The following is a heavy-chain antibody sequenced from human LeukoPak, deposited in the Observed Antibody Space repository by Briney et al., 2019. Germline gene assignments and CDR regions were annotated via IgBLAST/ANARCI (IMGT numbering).Heavy chain of an antibody. CDR3: ARGGGSGWYLLLLY. CDR1: GFTFSSYS. Sequence: GGSLRLSCAASGFTFSSYSMNWVRQAPGKGLEWVSSISSSSYIYYADSVKGRFTISRDNAKNSLYLQMNSLRAEDTALYYCARGGGSGWYLLLLYWGQGTLVTVSS. D-gene: IGHD6-19*01. V-gene: IGHV3-21*04. CDR2: ISSSSYI. J-gene: IGHJ4*02.